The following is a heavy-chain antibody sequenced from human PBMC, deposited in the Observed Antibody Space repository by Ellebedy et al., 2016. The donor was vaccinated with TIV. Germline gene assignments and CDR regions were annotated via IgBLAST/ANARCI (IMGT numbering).Heavy chain of an antibody. CDR3: TTTMYYYDSGGYPTGDVLDI. CDR1: GFTFSNVW. D-gene: IGHD3-22*01. CDR2: IKSKGDGETT. Sequence: PGGSLRLSCAASGFTFSNVWMNWVRQAPGKGLEGVGRIKSKGDGETTEYAAPVKGRFTISRDDSKNTLYLQMNSLKTEDTAVYYCTTTMYYYDSGGYPTGDVLDIWGQGTIVTVSS. J-gene: IGHJ3*02. V-gene: IGHV3-15*07.